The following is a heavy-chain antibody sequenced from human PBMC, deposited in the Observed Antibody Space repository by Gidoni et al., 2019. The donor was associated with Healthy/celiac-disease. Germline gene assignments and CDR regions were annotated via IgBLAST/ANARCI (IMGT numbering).Heavy chain of an antibody. V-gene: IGHV3-53*01. Sequence: EVQLVESGGGLIQPGGSLRLSCAASGFTVSSNYMSWVRQAPGKRLEWVSVIYSGGSTYYADSVKGRFTISRDNSKNTLYLQMNSLRAEDTAVYYCARAVGGVWKAWFDPWGQGTLVTVSS. CDR1: GFTVSSNY. CDR3: ARAVGGVWKAWFDP. CDR2: IYSGGST. J-gene: IGHJ5*02. D-gene: IGHD1-1*01.